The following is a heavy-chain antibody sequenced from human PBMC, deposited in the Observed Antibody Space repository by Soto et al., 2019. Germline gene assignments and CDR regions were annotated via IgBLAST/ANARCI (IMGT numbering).Heavy chain of an antibody. CDR2: IYSSGVT. CDR3: ATKPNGLYYFDY. D-gene: IGHD2-8*01. CDR1: GGSISSAGYY. Sequence: QVQLQESGPGLVQPSQTLSLTCTVSGGSISSAGYYWSWIRRHPGKGLEWIGYIYSSGVTYYDPSLKSRVTMSVDMSKNQFSLRLSSVTAADTAVYYCATKPNGLYYFDYWGQGALVTVSS. J-gene: IGHJ4*02. V-gene: IGHV4-31*03.